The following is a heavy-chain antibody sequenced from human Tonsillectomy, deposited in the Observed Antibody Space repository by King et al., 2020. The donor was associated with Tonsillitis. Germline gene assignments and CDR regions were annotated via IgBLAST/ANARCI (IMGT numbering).Heavy chain of an antibody. J-gene: IGHJ2*01. CDR1: GGSISSYY. Sequence: VQLQESGPGLVKPSETLSLTCTVSGGSISSYYWSWIRQPPGKGLEWLVFIYYSGGTNHNSSLKSRVTISVDTSKNKFSLKLSPVTAAATAVYCCARVHSSTYWYFDLWGRGTLVTVSS. D-gene: IGHD6-13*01. V-gene: IGHV4-59*01. CDR3: ARVHSSTYWYFDL. CDR2: IYYSGGT.